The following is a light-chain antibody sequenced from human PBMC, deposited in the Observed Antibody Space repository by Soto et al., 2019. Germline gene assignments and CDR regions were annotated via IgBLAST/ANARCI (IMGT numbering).Light chain of an antibody. CDR3: RSYGSTISRYV. CDR2: DVS. Sequence: QSALTQPASVSGSPGQSITISCTGTSSDVGGYNYVSWYQQHPGKAPKLMIYDVSNRPSGVPNRFSGSKSANSASLTISGLQAEDEADYFCRSYGSTISRYVFGTGTKVTVL. V-gene: IGLV2-14*03. J-gene: IGLJ1*01. CDR1: SSDVGGYNY.